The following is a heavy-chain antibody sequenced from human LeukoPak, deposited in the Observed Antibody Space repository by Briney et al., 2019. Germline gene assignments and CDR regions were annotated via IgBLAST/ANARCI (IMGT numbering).Heavy chain of an antibody. Sequence: SETLSLTCAVYGGSFSGYYWSWIRQPPGKGLEWIGYIYYSGSTNYNPSLKSRVTISVDTSKNQFSLKLSSVTAADTAVYYCARRKGDYFDYWGQGTLVTVSS. CDR2: IYYSGST. CDR3: ARRKGDYFDY. CDR1: GGSFSGYY. J-gene: IGHJ4*02. D-gene: IGHD1-14*01. V-gene: IGHV4-59*01.